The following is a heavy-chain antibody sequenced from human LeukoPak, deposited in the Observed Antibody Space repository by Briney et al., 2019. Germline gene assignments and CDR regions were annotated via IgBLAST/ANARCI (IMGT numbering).Heavy chain of an antibody. CDR1: GFTFSNYW. D-gene: IGHD3-9*01. CDR2: IKQDGSEK. CDR3: ARDFDRLIRKIGRESLYYYYYYMDV. J-gene: IGHJ6*03. V-gene: IGHV3-7*01. Sequence: GGSLRLSCAASGFTFSNYWMSWVRQAPGKGLEWVANIKQDGSEKYYVDSVKGRFIISRDNAKNSLYLQMNSLRVEDTAVYYCARDFDRLIRKIGRESLYYYYYYMDVRGKGTTVTVSS.